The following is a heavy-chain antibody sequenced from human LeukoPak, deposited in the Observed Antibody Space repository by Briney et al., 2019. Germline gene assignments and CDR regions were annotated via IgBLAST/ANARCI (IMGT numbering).Heavy chain of an antibody. CDR3: AKDGSRLEGLPIDY. V-gene: IGHV3-30*02. Sequence: PGVSLRLSCAASGFTFSGYGMHWVRQAPGKGLEWVAFIRYDGSNKYYADSVKGRFTISRDYSKNTLYLQMNSLRAEDTAVYYCAKDGSRLEGLPIDYWGQGTLVTVSS. J-gene: IGHJ4*02. CDR2: IRYDGSNK. D-gene: IGHD3/OR15-3a*01. CDR1: GFTFSGYG.